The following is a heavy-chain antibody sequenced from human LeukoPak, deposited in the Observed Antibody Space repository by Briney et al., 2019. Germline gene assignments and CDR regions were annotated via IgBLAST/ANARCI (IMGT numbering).Heavy chain of an antibody. V-gene: IGHV3-21*01. Sequence: GGSLRLSCAASGFTFSTSAMNWVRQVPGKGLGWVSSIDYDSSHIYYAASVRGRFTISRDNARNSVYLQMDSLRVEDTAVYYCTRDPLRYLRVGHYDYWGQGTLVAVSS. CDR2: IDYDSSHI. CDR1: GFTFSTSA. D-gene: IGHD3-9*01. CDR3: TRDPLRYLRVGHYDY. J-gene: IGHJ4*02.